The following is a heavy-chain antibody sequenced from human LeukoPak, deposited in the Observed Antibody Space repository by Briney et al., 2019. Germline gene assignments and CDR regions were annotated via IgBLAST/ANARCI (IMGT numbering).Heavy chain of an antibody. V-gene: IGHV4-31*03. CDR1: GGSISSGGYY. J-gene: IGHJ5*02. Sequence: PSQTLSLTCTVSGGSISSGGYYWSWIRQHPGKGLEWIGYIYYSGSTYYNPSLKSRVTISVDTSKNQFSLKLSSVTAADTAVYYCANYGSGSYRFDPWGQGTLVTVSS. D-gene: IGHD3-10*01. CDR2: IYYSGST. CDR3: ANYGSGSYRFDP.